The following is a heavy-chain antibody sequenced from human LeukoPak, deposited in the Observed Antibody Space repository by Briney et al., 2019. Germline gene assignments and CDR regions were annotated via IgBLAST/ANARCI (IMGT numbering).Heavy chain of an antibody. V-gene: IGHV3-23*01. J-gene: IGHJ4*02. CDR2: IRSSGDSA. CDR3: AKGYYASGSSLSAFDS. CDR1: GFTFSGYA. Sequence: GGSLRLSCAASGFTFSGYAMNWVRQAPRKGLQWVSVIRSSGDSAYYADFVKGRFTISRDNSKNTLYLQMNSLRAEDTAVYYCAKGYYASGSSLSAFDSWGQGTLVTVSS. D-gene: IGHD3-10*01.